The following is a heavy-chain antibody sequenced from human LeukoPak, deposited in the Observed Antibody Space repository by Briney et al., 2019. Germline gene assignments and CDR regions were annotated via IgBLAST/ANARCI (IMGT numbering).Heavy chain of an antibody. CDR2: IWYDGSDQ. CDR1: GFSFSNYG. J-gene: IGHJ4*02. CDR3: ALGGRGN. D-gene: IGHD3-16*01. V-gene: IGHV3-33*01. Sequence: PGRSLRLSCAASGFSFSNYGMHWVRQAPGKGLEWVAVIWYDGSDQYYADSVKGRFTISRDKSKNTLYLQMNSLRAEDTAVYYCALGGRGNWGQGALVTVSS.